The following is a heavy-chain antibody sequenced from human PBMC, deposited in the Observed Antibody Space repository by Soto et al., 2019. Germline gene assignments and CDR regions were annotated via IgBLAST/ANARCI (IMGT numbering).Heavy chain of an antibody. D-gene: IGHD3-16*01. Sequence: QLQLQGSGPGLVEPSETLSLTCTVSGGSISSSGYYWAWLRQPPGRGLEWIGSIYYNGDTYFYLSLKSRVTISVDTSKNQFSLKLTSVTAADTALYFCARGGKYYQQETYFFDYWGQGSLVTVSS. CDR2: IYYNGDT. J-gene: IGHJ4*01. V-gene: IGHV4-39*01. CDR1: GGSISSSGYY. CDR3: ARGGKYYQQETYFFDY.